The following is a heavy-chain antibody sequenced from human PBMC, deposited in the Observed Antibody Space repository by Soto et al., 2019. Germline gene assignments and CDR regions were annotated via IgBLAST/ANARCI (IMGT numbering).Heavy chain of an antibody. V-gene: IGHV3-21*01. D-gene: IGHD3-10*01. CDR2: ISRSSSYI. Sequence: EVQLVESGGGLVKPGGSLRLSCAASGFTFSSYSMNWVRQAPGQGLEWVSSISRSSSYIYYADSVKGRFTISRDNAKNSLYLQMNSLRAEDTAVYYCATTYYYGSGRDYWGQGTLVTVSS. CDR1: GFTFSSYS. CDR3: ATTYYYGSGRDY. J-gene: IGHJ4*02.